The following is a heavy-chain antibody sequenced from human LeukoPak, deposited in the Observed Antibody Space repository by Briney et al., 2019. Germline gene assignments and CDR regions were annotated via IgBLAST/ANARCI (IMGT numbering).Heavy chain of an antibody. CDR2: ISAYNGNT. J-gene: IGHJ6*03. CDR3: ARAETYYYYYYYMDV. CDR1: GYTFTSYG. Sequence: ASVKVSCKASGYTFTSYGISWVRQAPGQGLEWMGWISAYNGNTNYAQKLQGRVTMTTDTSTSTAYMELRSLGSDDTAVYYCARAETYYYYYYYMDVWGKGTTVTVSS. V-gene: IGHV1-18*01.